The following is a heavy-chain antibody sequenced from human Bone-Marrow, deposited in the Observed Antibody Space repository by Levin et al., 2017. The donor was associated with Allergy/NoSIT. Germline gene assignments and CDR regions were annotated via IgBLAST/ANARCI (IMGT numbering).Heavy chain of an antibody. CDR3: ARRKNTLVFLQWTTGASDV. D-gene: IGHD6-19*01. Sequence: GESLKISCLGSGYDFGKYWIGWVRQMPGKGLEWVGTIYPGDSDTRYSPSFQGQVSISADKSISAAYLQWRGLRASDTATYYCARRKNTLVFLQWTTGASDVWGQGTVVTVSS. CDR1: GYDFGKYW. V-gene: IGHV5-51*01. J-gene: IGHJ3*01. CDR2: IYPGDSDT.